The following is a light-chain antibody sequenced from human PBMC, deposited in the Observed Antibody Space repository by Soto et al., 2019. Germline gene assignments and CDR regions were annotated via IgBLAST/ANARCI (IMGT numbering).Light chain of an antibody. CDR3: AAWDDRLSGHV. CDR2: SNN. CDR1: SSNIGSNY. J-gene: IGLJ1*01. Sequence: QSVPTQPPSASGTPGQRVTISCSGSSSNIGSNYVYWYQQLPGTAPKLLIYSNNQRPSGVPDRFSGFKSGTSASLAISGLRSEDEADYYCAAWDDRLSGHVFGTGTKLTVL. V-gene: IGLV1-47*02.